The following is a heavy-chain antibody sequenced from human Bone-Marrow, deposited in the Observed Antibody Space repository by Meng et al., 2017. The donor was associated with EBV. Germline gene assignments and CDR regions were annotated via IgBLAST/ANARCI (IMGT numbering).Heavy chain of an antibody. Sequence: EVQLVEAGGGLVNPGGSVSLSCAASGFTFSSYSMNWVRQAPGKGLEWVSSISSSSSYIYYADSVKGRFTISRDNAKNSLYLQMNSLRAEDTAVYYCARDPRGYSGYDTNPDYWGQGTLVTVSS. CDR1: GFTFSSYS. J-gene: IGHJ4*02. V-gene: IGHV3-21*01. CDR3: ARDPRGYSGYDTNPDY. D-gene: IGHD5-12*01. CDR2: ISSSSSYI.